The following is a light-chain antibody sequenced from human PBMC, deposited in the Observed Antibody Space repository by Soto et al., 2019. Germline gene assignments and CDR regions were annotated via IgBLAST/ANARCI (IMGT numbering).Light chain of an antibody. CDR1: QDIRKY. V-gene: IGKV1-33*01. CDR3: QQYDKLVT. CDR2: DAS. J-gene: IGKJ1*01. Sequence: DVQMTQSPSSLSASIGDRVTITCQASQDIRKYLNWYQQKPGKAPDLLIHDASNLETGVPSRFSGSGSGTLFTFTISSLQPEGIATYYCQQYDKLVTFGPGTKV.